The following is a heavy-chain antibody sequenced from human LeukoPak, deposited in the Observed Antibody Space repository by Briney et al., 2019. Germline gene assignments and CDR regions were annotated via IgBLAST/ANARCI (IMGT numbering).Heavy chain of an antibody. V-gene: IGHV1-46*01. D-gene: IGHD5-12*01. CDR1: GYTFTSYF. CDR2: INPSGGST. J-gene: IGHJ4*02. Sequence: VASVKVSCKASGYTFTSYFIHWVRQAPGQGLGWMGIINPSGGSTSYAQKFQGRVTMTRDTSTSTVYMELSSLRSEDTAVYYCARVDIVATIGGGDFDYWGQGTLVTVSS. CDR3: ARVDIVATIGGGDFDY.